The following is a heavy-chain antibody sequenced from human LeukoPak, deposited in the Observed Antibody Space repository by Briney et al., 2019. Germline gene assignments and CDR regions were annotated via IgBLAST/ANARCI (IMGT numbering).Heavy chain of an antibody. CDR3: ARGIPAAGTR. V-gene: IGHV1-8*01. CDR2: MNPNSGNR. CDR1: GYTFTSYD. D-gene: IGHD6-13*01. J-gene: IGHJ4*02. Sequence: GASVKVSCKASGYTFTSYDINWVRQATGQGIEWMGWMNPNSGNRGYAQKFQGRVTMTRNTSISTAYMELSSLRSEDTAVYYCARGIPAAGTRWGQGTLVTVSS.